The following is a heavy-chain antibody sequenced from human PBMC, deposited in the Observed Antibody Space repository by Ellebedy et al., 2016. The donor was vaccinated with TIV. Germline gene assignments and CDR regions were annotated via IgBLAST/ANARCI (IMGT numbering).Heavy chain of an antibody. CDR3: ARITVVATTFDY. CDR2: INPKTGGT. Sequence: ASVKVSCXASGYTFTNYYIHWVRQAPGQGLEWMGCINPKTGGTTYAQKFQGRVTMTRDTSISTAYMELGRLTSGDTAVYYCARITVVATTFDYWGPGTRVIVSS. D-gene: IGHD5-12*01. J-gene: IGHJ4*02. V-gene: IGHV1-2*02. CDR1: GYTFTNYY.